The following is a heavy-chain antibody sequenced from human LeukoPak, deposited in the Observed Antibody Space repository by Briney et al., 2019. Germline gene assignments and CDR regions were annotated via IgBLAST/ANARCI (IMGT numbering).Heavy chain of an antibody. V-gene: IGHV1-18*01. CDR3: ARETRGYSYGYEFDY. Sequence: ASVKVSCKASGYSFTSYGLSWVRQAPGQGLEWLGWISVYNGNTNYTQKLQGRVTMTRDTSTSTAYMELSSLRSEDTAVYYCARETRGYSYGYEFDYWGQGTLVTVSS. D-gene: IGHD5-18*01. CDR1: GYSFTSYG. CDR2: ISVYNGNT. J-gene: IGHJ4*02.